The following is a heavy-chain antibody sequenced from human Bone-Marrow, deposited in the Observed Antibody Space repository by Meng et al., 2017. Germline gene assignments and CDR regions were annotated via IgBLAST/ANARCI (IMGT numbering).Heavy chain of an antibody. CDR2: ISSSSSYI. J-gene: IGHJ6*02. D-gene: IGHD5-18*01. V-gene: IGHV3-21*04. CDR3: AREGYSYGNGMDV. Sequence: GGSLRLSCAASGFTFSSYSMNWVRQAPGKGLEWVSSISSSSSYIYYADSVKGRFTISRDNAKNSLYLQMNSLRAEDTALYYCAREGYSYGNGMDVWGQGTTVTVSS. CDR1: GFTFSSYS.